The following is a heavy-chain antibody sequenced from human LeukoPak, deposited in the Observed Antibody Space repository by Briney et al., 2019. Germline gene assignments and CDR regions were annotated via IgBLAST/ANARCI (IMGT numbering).Heavy chain of an antibody. CDR1: GFTVSSNY. V-gene: IGHV3-53*04. CDR3: ARVGSYWATNF. J-gene: IGHJ4*02. Sequence: GGSLRLSCAASGFTVSSNYMSWVRQAPGKGLEWVSVIYSGGSTYYADSVKGRFTISRHNSKNTLYLQMNSLRAEDAAVYYCARVGSYWATNFWGQGTLVTVSS. D-gene: IGHD1-26*01. CDR2: IYSGGST.